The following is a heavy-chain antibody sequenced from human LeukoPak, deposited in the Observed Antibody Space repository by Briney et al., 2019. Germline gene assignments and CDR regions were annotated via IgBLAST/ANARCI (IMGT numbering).Heavy chain of an antibody. CDR3: ARTENYIPEDCSDP. D-gene: IGHD5-24*01. V-gene: IGHV4-39*01. J-gene: IGHJ5*02. Sequence: SETLSLTCTVSGVSISSSSYCWGWIHQPPGKGLEWIGRICYSGSTFYNPSLKSRVTLSVDTSKNQFSLELSSVTAADTALYYCARTENYIPEDCSDPWGQGTLVTVSS. CDR1: GVSISSSSYC. CDR2: ICYSGST.